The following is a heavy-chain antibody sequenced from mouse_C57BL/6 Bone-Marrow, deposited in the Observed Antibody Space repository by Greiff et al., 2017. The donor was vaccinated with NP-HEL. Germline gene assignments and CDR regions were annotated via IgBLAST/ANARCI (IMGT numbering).Heavy chain of an antibody. J-gene: IGHJ3*01. D-gene: IGHD2-4*01. V-gene: IGHV1-64*01. Sequence: QVQLQQPGAELVKPGASVKLSCKASGYTFTSYWMHWVKQRPGQGLEWIGMIHPNSGSTNYNEKFKSKATLTVDKSSSTACMQLSSLTSEDSAVYYCARGRLRRGAWFAYWGQGTLVTVSA. CDR3: ARGRLRRGAWFAY. CDR2: IHPNSGST. CDR1: GYTFTSYW.